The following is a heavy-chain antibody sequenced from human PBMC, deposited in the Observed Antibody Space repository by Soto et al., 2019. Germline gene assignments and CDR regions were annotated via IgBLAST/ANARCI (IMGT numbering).Heavy chain of an antibody. CDR2: IYPGDSDT. V-gene: IGHV5-51*01. CDR1: GYSFTSYW. Sequence: EVQLVQSGAEVKKPGESLQISCKGSGYSFTSYWIGWVRQMPGKGLEWMGIIYPGDSDTRYSPSFQGQVTISADKSISTAYLQWSSLKASDTAMYYCARVRIVVVPYNAFDIWGQGTMVTVSS. CDR3: ARVRIVVVPYNAFDI. J-gene: IGHJ3*02. D-gene: IGHD3-22*01.